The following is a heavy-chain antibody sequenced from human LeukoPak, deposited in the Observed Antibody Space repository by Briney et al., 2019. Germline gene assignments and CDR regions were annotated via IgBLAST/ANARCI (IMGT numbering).Heavy chain of an antibody. J-gene: IGHJ4*02. CDR3: ARALTRRDGYNFAY. D-gene: IGHD5-24*01. V-gene: IGHV4-59*01. Sequence: PSETLSLTCTVSGGSISSYYWNWIRQPPGKGLEWIGYIYNSGTTNYNPSLKSRVTISVDTSKNQFSLKLSSVTAADTAVYYCARALTRRDGYNFAYWGQGTLVTVSS. CDR1: GGSISSYY. CDR2: IYNSGTT.